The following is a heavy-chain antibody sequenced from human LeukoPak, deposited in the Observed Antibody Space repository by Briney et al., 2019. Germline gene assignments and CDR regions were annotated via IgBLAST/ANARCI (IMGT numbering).Heavy chain of an antibody. Sequence: SETLSLTCAVSGYSISRGYHWGWIRQPPGKGLEWIGSIHHSGNTYYNSSLKSRVTISVDPSKNQFSLKVNSVTAADTAVYYCARVDWTPDYWGQGTLVAVSS. CDR1: GYSISRGYH. CDR3: ARVDWTPDY. D-gene: IGHD3/OR15-3a*01. J-gene: IGHJ4*02. V-gene: IGHV4-38-2*01. CDR2: IHHSGNT.